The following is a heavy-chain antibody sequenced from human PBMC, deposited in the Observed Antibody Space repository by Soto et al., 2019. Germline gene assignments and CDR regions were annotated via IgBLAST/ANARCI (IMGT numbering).Heavy chain of an antibody. D-gene: IGHD2-21*02. J-gene: IGHJ4*02. CDR1: GYTFTSYY. V-gene: IGHV1-46*01. CDR3: ARDKSSGGGDDSFDY. CDR2: INPSGGST. Sequence: QVQLVQSGAEVKKPGASVKVSCKASGYTFTSYYMHWVRQAPGQGLELMGIINPSGGSTSYAQKFQGRVTMTGDTSTSTVYMELSSLRSEDTAVYYCARDKSSGGGDDSFDYWGQGTLVTVSS.